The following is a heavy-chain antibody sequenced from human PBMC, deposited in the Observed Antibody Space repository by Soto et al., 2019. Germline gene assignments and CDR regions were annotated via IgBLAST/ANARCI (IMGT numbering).Heavy chain of an antibody. CDR1: GGSISSSSYY. J-gene: IGHJ6*03. D-gene: IGHD3-10*01. Sequence: SETLSLTCTVSGGSISSSSYYWGWIRQPPGKGLEWIGSIYYSGSTYYNPSLKSRVTISVDTSKNQFSLKLSSVTAADTAVYYCARRGVTIYYYYMDVWGKGTTVT. CDR2: IYYSGST. CDR3: ARRGVTIYYYYMDV. V-gene: IGHV4-39*01.